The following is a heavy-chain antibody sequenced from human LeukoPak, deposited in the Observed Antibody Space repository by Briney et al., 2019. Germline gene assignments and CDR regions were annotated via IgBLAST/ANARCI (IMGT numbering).Heavy chain of an antibody. CDR1: GFTFSSYG. CDR2: IRYDGSNK. D-gene: IGHD2-21*01. CDR3: ARGPWIDIGSPSYYCDY. Sequence: PGGSLRLSCAASGFTFSSYGMHWVRQAPGKGLEWVAFIRYDGSNKYYADSVKGRFTISRDNSKNTLYLQMNSLRAEDTAVYYCARGPWIDIGSPSYYCDYWGQGTLVTVSS. V-gene: IGHV3-30*02. J-gene: IGHJ4*02.